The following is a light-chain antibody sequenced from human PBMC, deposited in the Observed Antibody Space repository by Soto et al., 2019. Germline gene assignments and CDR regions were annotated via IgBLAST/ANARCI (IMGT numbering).Light chain of an antibody. CDR1: SSDVGRFNF. CDR3: SSYTTRSTYV. CDR2: EVT. Sequence: QSVLAQPASVSGSPGQSITISCTGTSSDVGRFNFVSWFQQHPGKAPKLLIYEVTKRPSEVSNRFSGSKSGNTASLTISGLQTEDEPDYYCSSYTTRSTYVFGTGTKVTVL. J-gene: IGLJ1*01. V-gene: IGLV2-14*01.